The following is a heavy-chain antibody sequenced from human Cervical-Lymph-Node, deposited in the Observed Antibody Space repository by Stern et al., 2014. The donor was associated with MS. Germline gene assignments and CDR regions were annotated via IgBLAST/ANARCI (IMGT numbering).Heavy chain of an antibody. V-gene: IGHV3-53*01. D-gene: IGHD4-23*01. Sequence: VQLVESGGGLIQPGGSLRLSCAPSGFTVSSTYMSWVRQAPGRGLEWVSIILSGGAKAYAVSVKGRFTISRDNSRNTLYLQMNSLRAEDTAFYYCARVPPGYGSNSFFDYWGQGNLVTVSS. CDR1: GFTVSSTY. CDR3: ARVPPGYGSNSFFDY. CDR2: ILSGGAK. J-gene: IGHJ4*02.